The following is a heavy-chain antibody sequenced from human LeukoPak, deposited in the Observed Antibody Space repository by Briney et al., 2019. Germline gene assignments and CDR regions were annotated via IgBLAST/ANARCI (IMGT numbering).Heavy chain of an antibody. CDR2: IKQDGSEK. CDR3: ARESSSGWYAFDY. CDR1: RFTFSTYW. J-gene: IGHJ4*02. D-gene: IGHD6-19*01. Sequence: GGSLRLSCAASRFTFSTYWMSWVRQAPGKGLEWVANIKQDGSEKYYVDSVKGRFTISRDNAKNSLYLQMNSLRAEDTAVYYCARESSSGWYAFDYWGQGTLVTVSS. V-gene: IGHV3-7*01.